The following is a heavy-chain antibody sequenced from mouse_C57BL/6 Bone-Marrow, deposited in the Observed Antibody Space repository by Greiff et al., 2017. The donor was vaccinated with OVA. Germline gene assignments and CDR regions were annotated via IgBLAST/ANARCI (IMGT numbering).Heavy chain of an antibody. CDR3: ARDGYYSFAY. CDR2: IYPRSGNT. J-gene: IGHJ3*01. V-gene: IGHV1-81*01. CDR1: GYTFTSYG. Sequence: VKLEESGAELARPGASVKLSCKASGYTFTSYGISWVKQRTGQGLEWIGEIYPRSGNTYYNEKFKGKATLTADKSSSTAYMELRSLTSEDSAVYVCARDGYYSFAYWGQGTLVTVSA. D-gene: IGHD2-3*01.